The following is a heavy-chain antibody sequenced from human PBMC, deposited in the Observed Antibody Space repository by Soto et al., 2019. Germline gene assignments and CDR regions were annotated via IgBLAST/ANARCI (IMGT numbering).Heavy chain of an antibody. Sequence: ASVKVSCKASGYTFTSNDINWVRQATGQGLEWMGWMNPNSGNTGYAQKFQGRVTMTRNTSISTAYMELSSLRSEDTAVYYCARGGYSYGYSYYYYGMDVWGQGTTVTVSS. CDR3: ARGGYSYGYSYYYYGMDV. V-gene: IGHV1-8*01. J-gene: IGHJ6*02. CDR2: MNPNSGNT. D-gene: IGHD5-18*01. CDR1: GYTFTSND.